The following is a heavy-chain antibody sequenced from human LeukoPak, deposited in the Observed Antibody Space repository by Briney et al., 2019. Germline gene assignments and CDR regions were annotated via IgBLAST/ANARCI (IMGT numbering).Heavy chain of an antibody. V-gene: IGHV1-24*01. J-gene: IGHJ5*02. CDR3: AIVLAVGVVDWFDP. Sequence: ASVKVSCKVSGSMFTELSMHWVRQAPGKGLQWMGGFHPEDGETIYAQKSQGRVTMTEDSSTDTAYMELSSLRSEDTAVYYCAIVLAVGVVDWFDPWGQGTLVTVSS. D-gene: IGHD6-19*01. CDR2: FHPEDGET. CDR1: GSMFTELS.